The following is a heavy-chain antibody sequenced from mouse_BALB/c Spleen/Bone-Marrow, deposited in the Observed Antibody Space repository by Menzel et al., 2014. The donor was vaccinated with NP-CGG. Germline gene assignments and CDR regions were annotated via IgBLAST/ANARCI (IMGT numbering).Heavy chain of an antibody. J-gene: IGHJ4*01. CDR1: GYTFTSYW. V-gene: IGHV1-7*01. Sequence: QVQLQQSGAELAKPGASVKMSCKASGYTFTSYWMHWVKQRPGQSLEWIGYINPSTGYTEYNQKFKDKATLTADKSSSTAYMQLSSLTSEDSAVYYCARPENYDAMDYWGQGTSVTVSS. CDR3: ARPENYDAMDY. CDR2: INPSTGYT.